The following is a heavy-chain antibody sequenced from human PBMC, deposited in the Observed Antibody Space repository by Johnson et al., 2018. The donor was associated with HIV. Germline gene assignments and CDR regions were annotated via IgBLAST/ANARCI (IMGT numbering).Heavy chain of an antibody. J-gene: IGHJ3*02. CDR1: GVTISSFG. D-gene: IGHD3-10*01. Sequence: QMQLVESGGGVVQPGGSLRLSCAASGVTISSFGMHWVRQAPGKGLEWVAFIRFDGSDEYYSNSVKVRFTISRDNSKNTLYLQMNSLRPEDTAVYYCTKVWGFYYGQYHDAFDIWGQGTMVTVSS. CDR3: TKVWGFYYGQYHDAFDI. V-gene: IGHV3-30*02. CDR2: IRFDGSDE.